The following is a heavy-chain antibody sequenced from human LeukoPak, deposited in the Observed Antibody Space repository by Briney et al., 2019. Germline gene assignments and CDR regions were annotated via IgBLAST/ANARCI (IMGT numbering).Heavy chain of an antibody. V-gene: IGHV1-8*01. CDR1: GYTFTSYD. Sequence: ASVKVSCKASGYTFTSYDINWVRQATGQGLEWMGWMNPNSGNTGYAQKFQGRVTMTRNTSISTAYMEPSSLRSEDTAVYYCARGQGIVATTWFDPWGQGTLVTVSS. CDR3: ARGQGIVATTWFDP. J-gene: IGHJ5*02. D-gene: IGHD5-12*01. CDR2: MNPNSGNT.